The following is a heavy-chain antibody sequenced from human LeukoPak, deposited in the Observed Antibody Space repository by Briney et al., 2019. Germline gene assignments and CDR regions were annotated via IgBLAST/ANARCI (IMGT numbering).Heavy chain of an antibody. D-gene: IGHD6-13*01. J-gene: IGHJ5*02. CDR3: ARGIAAPGGRWFDP. CDR2: INPNSGGT. V-gene: IGHV1-2*02. CDR1: GYTFTDYY. Sequence: GASVKVSCKASGYTFTDYYMHWVRQAPGQGLEWMGWINPNSGGTNYAQQFQGRVTMTRDMSISTTYMELSNLRSDDTAVYYCARGIAAPGGRWFDPWGQGTLVTVSS.